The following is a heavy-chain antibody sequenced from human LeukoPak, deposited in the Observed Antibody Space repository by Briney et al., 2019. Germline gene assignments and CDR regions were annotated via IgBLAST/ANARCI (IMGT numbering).Heavy chain of an antibody. J-gene: IGHJ4*02. CDR1: GYSFTSYW. D-gene: IGHD5-18*01. V-gene: IGHV5-51*01. Sequence: GESLKISCKGSGYSFTSYWIGWVRQMPGKGLEWMGIIYPGDSDTRYSPSFQGQVTISADKSISTAYLQWSSLKASDTAMYYCAISPRPYVDTAMAFDYWGQGTLVTVSS. CDR2: IYPGDSDT. CDR3: AISPRPYVDTAMAFDY.